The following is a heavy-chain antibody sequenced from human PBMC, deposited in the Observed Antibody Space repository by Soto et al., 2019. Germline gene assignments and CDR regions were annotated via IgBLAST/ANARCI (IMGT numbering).Heavy chain of an antibody. V-gene: IGHV1-18*01. D-gene: IGHD1-26*01. Sequence: QVQLVQSGAEVRKPGASVKVSCKASGYTFINYGISWVRQAPGQGLEWMGWLNTYNGNTNYAQKLQGRVTMTTDTSTSTGYMELRSLRYDGAGVYYCARDPVGPAWFDPWGQGTLVTVSS. CDR2: LNTYNGNT. J-gene: IGHJ5*02. CDR3: ARDPVGPAWFDP. CDR1: GYTFINYG.